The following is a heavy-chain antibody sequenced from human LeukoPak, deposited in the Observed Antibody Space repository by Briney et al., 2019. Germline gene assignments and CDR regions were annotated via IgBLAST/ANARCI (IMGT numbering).Heavy chain of an antibody. CDR1: GFTVSSSY. CDR3: ARETYSYGSSLDY. D-gene: IGHD5-18*01. CDR2: IYSGGST. J-gene: IGHJ4*02. V-gene: IGHV3-53*01. Sequence: GGSLRLSCAASGFTVSSSYMSWVRQAPGKGLEWVSVIYSGGSTSYADSVKGRFTISRDNSQNTLYLQMNSLRAEDTAVYYCARETYSYGSSLDYWGQGTLVTVSS.